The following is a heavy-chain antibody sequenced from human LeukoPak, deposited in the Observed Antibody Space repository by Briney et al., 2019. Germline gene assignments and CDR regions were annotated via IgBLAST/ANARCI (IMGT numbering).Heavy chain of an antibody. CDR2: INAGNGNT. CDR3: ARDAREVLLWFGEFSP. D-gene: IGHD3-10*01. V-gene: IGHV1-3*01. Sequence: ASVKVSCKASGYTFTSYAMHWVRQAPGQRLEWMGWINAGNGNTKYSQEFQGRVTITRDTSASTAYMELSSLRSDDTAVYYCARDAREVLLWFGEFSPWGQGTLVTVSS. J-gene: IGHJ5*02. CDR1: GYTFTSYA.